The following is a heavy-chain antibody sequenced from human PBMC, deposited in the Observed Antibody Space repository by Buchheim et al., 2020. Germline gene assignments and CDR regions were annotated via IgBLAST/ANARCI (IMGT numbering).Heavy chain of an antibody. CDR1: GFTFSSYG. D-gene: IGHD3-9*01. Sequence: QVQLVESGGGVVQPGRSLRLSCAASGFTFSSYGMHWVRQAPGKGLEWVAVIWYDGSNKYYADSVKGRFTISRANSKNTLYLQMNSLRAEDTAVYYCARDEGYDILTGYRYWGQGTL. J-gene: IGHJ4*02. V-gene: IGHV3-33*01. CDR2: IWYDGSNK. CDR3: ARDEGYDILTGYRY.